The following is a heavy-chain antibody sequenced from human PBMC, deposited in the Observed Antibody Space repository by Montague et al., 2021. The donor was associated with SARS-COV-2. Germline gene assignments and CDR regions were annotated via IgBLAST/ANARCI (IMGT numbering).Heavy chain of an antibody. V-gene: IGHV4-39*01. CDR2: IYYSGST. CDR1: GGSISSSSYY. CDR3: ARQPVLRYFDWLSAAYGMDV. Sequence: SETLSLTCTVSGGSISSSSYYWGWIRQPPGKGLEWIGSIYYSGSTYYNPSLKSRVTISVDTSKNQFSLKLSSVTAADMAVYYCARQPVLRYFDWLSAAYGMDVWGQGTTVTVSS. D-gene: IGHD3-9*01. J-gene: IGHJ6*02.